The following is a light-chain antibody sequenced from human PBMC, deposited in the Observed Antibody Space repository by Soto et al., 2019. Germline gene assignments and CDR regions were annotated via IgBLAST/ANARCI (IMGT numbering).Light chain of an antibody. CDR1: QSISSW. CDR3: QQYKGYSTWT. V-gene: IGKV1-5*03. Sequence: DIQMTQSPSTLSASVGDRVTITCRASQSISSWLAWYQQKPGKAPKLLIYKASSLESGVPSRFSGGGSGTEFTLTISSLQPDDFATYYCQQYKGYSTWTFGQGTKVDI. J-gene: IGKJ1*01. CDR2: KAS.